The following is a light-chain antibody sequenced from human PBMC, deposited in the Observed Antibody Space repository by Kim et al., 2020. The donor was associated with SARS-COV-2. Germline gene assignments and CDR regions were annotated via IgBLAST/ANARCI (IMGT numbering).Light chain of an antibody. CDR1: QSGSSN. V-gene: IGKV3-15*01. Sequence: SPGERAARSSRASQSGSSNLAWYQQKPGQAPRPLMYGASTRATGIPARFSSSGSGTEFTLTISSLQSEDFAVYYCQQYNNWPPWTFGQGTKVDIK. J-gene: IGKJ1*01. CDR3: QQYNNWPPWT. CDR2: GAS.